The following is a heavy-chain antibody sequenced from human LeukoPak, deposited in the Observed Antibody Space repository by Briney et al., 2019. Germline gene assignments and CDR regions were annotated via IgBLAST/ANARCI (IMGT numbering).Heavy chain of an antibody. J-gene: IGHJ4*02. D-gene: IGHD3-3*01. V-gene: IGHV3-30*04. Sequence: PGRSLRLSCEAAGFTFRIFPMHWVRQAPGKGLEWVALISSGSEKYYADSVKGRFTISRDNSKNMLYLQMNSLRADDTAVYHCARDLELSAVYYFDSWGQGTLVIVSS. CDR2: ISSGSEK. CDR1: GFTFRIFP. CDR3: ARDLELSAVYYFDS.